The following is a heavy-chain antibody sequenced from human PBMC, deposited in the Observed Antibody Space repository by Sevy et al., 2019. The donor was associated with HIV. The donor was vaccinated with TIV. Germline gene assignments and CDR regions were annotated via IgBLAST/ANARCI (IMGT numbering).Heavy chain of an antibody. J-gene: IGHJ6*02. CDR3: AREYLDSSSWYLEFYGMDV. V-gene: IGHV3-11*01. D-gene: IGHD6-13*01. CDR1: GFTFSDYY. CDR2: ISSSGSTI. Sequence: GGSLRLSCAASGFTFSDYYMSWIRQAPGKGLEWVSYISSSGSTIYYADSVKGRFTISRDNAKNSLYLQMNSLRAEDTAVYYCAREYLDSSSWYLEFYGMDVCGQGTTVTVSS.